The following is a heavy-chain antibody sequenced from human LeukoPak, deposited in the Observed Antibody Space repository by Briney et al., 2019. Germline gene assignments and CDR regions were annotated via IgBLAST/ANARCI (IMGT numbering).Heavy chain of an antibody. Sequence: PGGSLRLSCAASGFTFSSYEMNWVRQAPGEGLEWVSYISSSGSTIYYADSVKGRFTISRDNAKNSLYLQMNSLRAEDTAVYYCSWGDILTGYYTGGFDYWGQGTLVTVSS. CDR2: ISSSGSTI. V-gene: IGHV3-48*03. CDR3: SWGDILTGYYTGGFDY. J-gene: IGHJ4*02. D-gene: IGHD3-9*01. CDR1: GFTFSSYE.